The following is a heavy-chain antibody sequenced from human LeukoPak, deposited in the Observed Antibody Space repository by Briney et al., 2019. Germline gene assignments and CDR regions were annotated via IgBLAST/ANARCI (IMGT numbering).Heavy chain of an antibody. D-gene: IGHD1-26*01. CDR2: IYYSGST. V-gene: IGHV4-59*11. Sequence: SETLSLTCTVSGGSISGHYWSWIRQPPGKGLEWIGYIYYSGSTNYNPSLKSRVTISVDTSKNQFSLKLSSVTAADTAVYYCARDGGATGSDYWGQGTLVTVSS. CDR3: ARDGGATGSDY. J-gene: IGHJ4*02. CDR1: GGSISGHY.